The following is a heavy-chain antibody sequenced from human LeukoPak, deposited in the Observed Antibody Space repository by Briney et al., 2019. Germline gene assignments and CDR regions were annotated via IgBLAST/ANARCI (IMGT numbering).Heavy chain of an antibody. CDR1: GGSFSGYY. Sequence: KPSETLSLTCAVYGGSFSGYYWSWIRQPPGKGLEWIGYIYYSGSTNYNPSLKSRVTISVDTSKNQFSLKLSSVTAADTAVYYCARDTANNYYYYYGMDVWGQGTTVTVSS. V-gene: IGHV4-59*01. J-gene: IGHJ6*02. CDR2: IYYSGST. CDR3: ARDTANNYYYYYGMDV.